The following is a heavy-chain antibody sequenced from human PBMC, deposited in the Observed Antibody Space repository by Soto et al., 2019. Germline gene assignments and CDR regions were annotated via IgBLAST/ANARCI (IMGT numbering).Heavy chain of an antibody. J-gene: IGHJ5*02. D-gene: IGHD3-16*01. CDR3: ARRDGNNWDWFDP. CDR1: GGTFSSYA. Sequence: SVKVSCKASGGTFSSYAISWVRQAPGQGLEWMGGIIPIFGTANYAQKFQGRVTITADESTSTAYMELSSLRSEDTAVYYCARRDGNNWDWFDPWGQGTLVTVSS. CDR2: IIPIFGTA. V-gene: IGHV1-69*13.